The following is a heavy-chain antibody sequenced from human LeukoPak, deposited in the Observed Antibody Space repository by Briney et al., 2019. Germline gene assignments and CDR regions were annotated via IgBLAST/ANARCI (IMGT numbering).Heavy chain of an antibody. CDR3: ARRRAAADTHFDY. CDR1: GGSISNYY. CDR2: IYYSGST. Sequence: SETLSLTCTVSGGSISNYYWSWIRQPPGKGLEWIGYIYYSGSTNYNPSLKSRVTISVDTSKNQFSLKLSSVTAADTAMYYCARRRAAADTHFDYWGQGTLVTVSS. D-gene: IGHD6-13*01. V-gene: IGHV4-59*08. J-gene: IGHJ4*02.